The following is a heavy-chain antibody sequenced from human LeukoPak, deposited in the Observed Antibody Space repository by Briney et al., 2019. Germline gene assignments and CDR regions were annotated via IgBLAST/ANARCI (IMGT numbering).Heavy chain of an antibody. J-gene: IGHJ3*02. Sequence: SQTLSLTCTVSGGSISSGSYYWSWIRQPAGKGLEWIGRIYTSGSTNYNPSLKSRVTISVDTSKNQFSLKLSSVTAADTAVYYCARRYYYDSSGNPDAFDIWGQGTMVTVSS. CDR1: GGSISSGSYY. V-gene: IGHV4-61*02. CDR3: ARRYYYDSSGNPDAFDI. D-gene: IGHD3-22*01. CDR2: IYTSGST.